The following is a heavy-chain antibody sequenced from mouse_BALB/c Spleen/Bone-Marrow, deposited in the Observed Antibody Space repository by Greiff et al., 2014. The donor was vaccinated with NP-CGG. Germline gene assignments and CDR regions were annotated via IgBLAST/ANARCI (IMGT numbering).Heavy chain of an antibody. CDR1: GYTFTSYW. D-gene: IGHD2-5*01. J-gene: IGHJ3*01. Sequence: QVQLQQSGAELAKPGVSVKMSCKASGYTFTSYWMHWVKLRPGQGLVWIGYINPSTGYTEYNQKFKDKATLTADKSSSTAYMQLSSQTSEDSAIYYCARSNYPAWFNYWSQGTLVTVSA. V-gene: IGHV1-7*01. CDR3: ARSNYPAWFNY. CDR2: INPSTGYT.